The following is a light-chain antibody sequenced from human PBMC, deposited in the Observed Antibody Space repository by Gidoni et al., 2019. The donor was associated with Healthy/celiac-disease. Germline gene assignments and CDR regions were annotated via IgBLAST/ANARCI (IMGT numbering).Light chain of an antibody. CDR3: QQYNNWPRT. J-gene: IGKJ1*01. CDR2: GAS. Sequence: EIVMTQSTATLSVSPGERAPLSCRASQSVSSNSACYQQKPVQAPRLLIYGASTRATGIPARFSGSGSGTEFTLTISSLQSEDFAVYYCQQYNNWPRTFGQGTKVEIK. V-gene: IGKV3-15*01. CDR1: QSVSSN.